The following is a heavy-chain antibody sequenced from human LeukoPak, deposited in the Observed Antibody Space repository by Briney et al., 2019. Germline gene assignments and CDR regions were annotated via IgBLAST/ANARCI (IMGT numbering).Heavy chain of an antibody. Sequence: GGSLRLSCSASGFTFSTSWMSWVRQAPGKGLEWVAVISYDGSNKYYADSVKGRFTISRDNSKNTLYLQMNSLRAEDTAVYYCAKSSGYSYGGSFDYWGQGTLVTVSS. D-gene: IGHD5-18*01. CDR3: AKSSGYSYGGSFDY. CDR1: GFTFSTSW. J-gene: IGHJ4*02. CDR2: ISYDGSNK. V-gene: IGHV3-30*18.